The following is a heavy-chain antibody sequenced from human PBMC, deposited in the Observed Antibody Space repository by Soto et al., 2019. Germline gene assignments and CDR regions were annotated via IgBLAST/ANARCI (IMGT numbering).Heavy chain of an antibody. Sequence: QITLKESGPTLVKPTQTLTLTCTFSGFSLSTSGVGVGWIRQPPGKALEWLALIYWDDDKRYSPSLKSRLTITTDTSKNQVVLTMTHMDPVDTAKYYCAHTGTDTAMGYWYFDLWGRGTLVTVSS. CDR2: IYWDDDK. CDR3: AHTGTDTAMGYWYFDL. V-gene: IGHV2-5*02. CDR1: GFSLSTSGVG. J-gene: IGHJ2*01. D-gene: IGHD5-18*01.